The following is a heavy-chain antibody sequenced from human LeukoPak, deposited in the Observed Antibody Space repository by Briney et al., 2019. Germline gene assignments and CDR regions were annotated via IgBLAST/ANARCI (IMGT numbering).Heavy chain of an antibody. D-gene: IGHD3-10*01. J-gene: IGHJ5*02. CDR1: GYSFTSHW. V-gene: IGHV5-51*01. CDR2: IYPGDSDT. Sequence: GESLKISCKGSGYSFTSHWIGWVRQMPGKGLEWMGIIYPGDSDTRYSPSFQGQVTISADKSISTAYLQWSSLKASDTAMYYCARAGITMVRGVLNWFDPWGQGTLVTVSS. CDR3: ARAGITMVRGVLNWFDP.